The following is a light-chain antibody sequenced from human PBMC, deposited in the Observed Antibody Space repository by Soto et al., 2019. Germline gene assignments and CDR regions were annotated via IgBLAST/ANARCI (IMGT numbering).Light chain of an antibody. Sequence: DIQMTQSPSTLSASVGDRVTITCRASQSISSWLAWYQQKPGKAPKLLIYDASTLESGVPSRFSGSGSATEFTLTISSLQPDDFATYYCQHYNNYSPWTFGQVPKVEIK. CDR1: QSISSW. J-gene: IGKJ1*01. CDR2: DAS. V-gene: IGKV1-5*01. CDR3: QHYNNYSPWT.